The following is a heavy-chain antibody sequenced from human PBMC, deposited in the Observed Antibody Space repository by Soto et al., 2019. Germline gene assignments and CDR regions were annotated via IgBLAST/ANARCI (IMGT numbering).Heavy chain of an antibody. CDR2: IYPSGGT. Sequence: QVQLQQWGAGLLKPSETLSLTCAVSGGSLSNYYWSWIRQPPGKGLEWIGEIYPSGGTNYNPSLKSRVTIAVDTPKNEFSLKLSSVTAADTAVDYFASSKIYFLPSGGSPHVPRGLWGQGTRVAVSS. V-gene: IGHV4-34*02. J-gene: IGHJ4*02. CDR1: GGSLSNYY. D-gene: IGHD2-15*01. CDR3: ASSKIYFLPSGGSPHVPRGL.